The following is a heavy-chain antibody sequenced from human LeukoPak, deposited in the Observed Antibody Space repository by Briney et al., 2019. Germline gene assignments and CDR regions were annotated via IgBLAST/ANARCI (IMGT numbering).Heavy chain of an antibody. J-gene: IGHJ3*01. CDR2: LSGSGGST. CDR3: AKDIQLST. Sequence: PGGSLRLSCAASGFSFSNYDMNWVRQAPGSGLEWVSGLSGSGGSTFYADSVKGRFTISRDNSKNTVYLQMNSLRVEDTAMYFCAKDIQLSTWGLGTMVTVSS. D-gene: IGHD5-24*01. V-gene: IGHV3-23*01. CDR1: GFSFSNYD.